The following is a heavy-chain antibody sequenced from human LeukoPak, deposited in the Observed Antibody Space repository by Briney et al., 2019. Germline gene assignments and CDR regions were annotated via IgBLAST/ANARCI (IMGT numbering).Heavy chain of an antibody. V-gene: IGHV3-9*01. Sequence: GRSLRLSCAASGFTFDDYAMHWVQQAPGKGLEWVSGISWNSGSIGYADSVKGRFTISRDNAKNSLYLQMNSLRAEDTALYYCAKDSPGGARGFDYWGQGTLVTVSS. CDR2: ISWNSGSI. CDR3: AKDSPGGARGFDY. D-gene: IGHD1-26*01. CDR1: GFTFDDYA. J-gene: IGHJ4*02.